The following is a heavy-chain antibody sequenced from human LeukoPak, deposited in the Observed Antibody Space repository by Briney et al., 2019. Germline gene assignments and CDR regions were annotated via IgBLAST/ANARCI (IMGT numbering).Heavy chain of an antibody. CDR1: GFTFSSYG. Sequence: PGRSLRLSCAASGFTFSSYGMHWVRQAPGKGLEWVALISYDGGNKYYADSVKGRFTISRDNSKNTLYLQMDSLRAEDTAVYYCAKRTKVGATTFYYYGMDVWGQGTTVTVSS. J-gene: IGHJ6*02. V-gene: IGHV3-30*18. CDR3: AKRTKVGATTFYYYGMDV. D-gene: IGHD1-26*01. CDR2: ISYDGGNK.